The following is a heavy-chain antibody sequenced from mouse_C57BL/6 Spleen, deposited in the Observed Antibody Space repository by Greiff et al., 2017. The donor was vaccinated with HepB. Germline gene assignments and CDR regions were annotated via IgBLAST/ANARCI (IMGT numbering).Heavy chain of an antibody. V-gene: IGHV5-16*01. Sequence: EVKLMESEGGLVQPGSSMKLSCTASGFTFSDYYMAWVRQVPEKGLEWVANINYDGSSTYYLDSLKSRFIISRDNAKNILYLQMSSLKSEDTATYYCARGNYYDYDEYFDVWGTGTTVTVSS. CDR1: GFTFSDYY. CDR2: INYDGSST. J-gene: IGHJ1*03. CDR3: ARGNYYDYDEYFDV. D-gene: IGHD2-4*01.